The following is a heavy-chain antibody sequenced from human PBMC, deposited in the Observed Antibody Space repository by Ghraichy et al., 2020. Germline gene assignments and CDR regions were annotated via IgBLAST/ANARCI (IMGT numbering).Heavy chain of an antibody. CDR2: INPNSGGT. V-gene: IGHV1-2*06. D-gene: IGHD3-22*01. CDR3: ARDMYYYDSSGYYYLLVNIDY. CDR1: GYTFTGYY. J-gene: IGHJ4*02. Sequence: ASVKVSCKASGYTFTGYYMHWVRQAPGQGLEWMGRINPNSGGTNYAQKFQGRVTMTRDTSISTAYMELSRLRSDDTAVYYCARDMYYYDSSGYYYLLVNIDYWGQGTLVTVSS.